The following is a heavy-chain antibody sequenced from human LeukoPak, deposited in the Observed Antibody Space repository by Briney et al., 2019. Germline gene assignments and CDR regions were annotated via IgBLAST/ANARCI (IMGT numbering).Heavy chain of an antibody. V-gene: IGHV4-34*01. D-gene: IGHD3-3*01. Sequence: PSETLSLTCAVYGGSFSGCYWSWIRQPPGKGLEWIGEINHSGSTNYNPSLKSRVTISVDTSKNQFSLKLSSVTAADTAVYYCARGLGVFGVVRMFLGSNWFDPWGQGTLVTVSS. CDR2: INHSGST. CDR3: ARGLGVFGVVRMFLGSNWFDP. J-gene: IGHJ5*02. CDR1: GGSFSGCY.